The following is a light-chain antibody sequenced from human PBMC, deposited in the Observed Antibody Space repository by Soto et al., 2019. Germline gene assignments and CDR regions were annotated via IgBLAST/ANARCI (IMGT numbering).Light chain of an antibody. CDR1: SSDVGSYNL. Sequence: QSVLTQPASVSESPGQSITISCTGTSSDVGSYNLVSWYQQHPGKAPKLMIYEVTKRPSGVSSRFSGSKSGNTASLTISGLQAEDEADYFCCSYAGDSNVFGTGTKVTVL. CDR3: CSYAGDSNV. J-gene: IGLJ1*01. V-gene: IGLV2-23*02. CDR2: EVT.